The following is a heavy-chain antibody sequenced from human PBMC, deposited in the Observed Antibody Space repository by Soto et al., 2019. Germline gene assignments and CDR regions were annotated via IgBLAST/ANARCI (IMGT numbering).Heavy chain of an antibody. D-gene: IGHD3-9*01. J-gene: IGHJ6*03. Sequence: GALRLSWAASGFTFSSYSMNWVRQAPGKGLEWVSSISSSSSYIYYADSVKGRFTISRDNAKNSLYLQMNSLRAEDTAVYYCARGPGVYYDILTGIPLYYYYMDVWGKGTTVTVSS. CDR1: GFTFSSYS. CDR3: ARGPGVYYDILTGIPLYYYYMDV. CDR2: ISSSSSYI. V-gene: IGHV3-21*01.